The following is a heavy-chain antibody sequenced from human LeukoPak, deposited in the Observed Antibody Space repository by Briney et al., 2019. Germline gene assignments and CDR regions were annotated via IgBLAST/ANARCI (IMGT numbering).Heavy chain of an antibody. CDR3: ARDPRPSMGATNVDY. CDR2: ISSSSSTI. CDR1: GFTFSSYS. J-gene: IGHJ4*02. D-gene: IGHD1-26*01. V-gene: IGHV3-48*04. Sequence: PGGSLRLSCAASGFTFSSYSMNWVRQAPGKGLEWVSYISSSSSTIYYADSVKGRFTISRDNAKNSLYLQMNSLRAEDTAVYYCARDPRPSMGATNVDYWGQGTLVTVSS.